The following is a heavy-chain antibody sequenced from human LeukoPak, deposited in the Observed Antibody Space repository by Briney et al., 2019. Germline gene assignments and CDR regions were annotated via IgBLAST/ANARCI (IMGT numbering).Heavy chain of an antibody. Sequence: GGSLRLSCAASGFTFSDYYTNWIRQAPGKGLEWVSYIASSGSTIYYADSVKGRFTISRDNAKNSLYLQMNSLRVEDTAVYYCARQRRWGFDYWGQGTLVTVSS. CDR2: IASSGSTI. CDR1: GFTFSDYY. D-gene: IGHD5-24*01. J-gene: IGHJ4*02. V-gene: IGHV3-11*04. CDR3: ARQRRWGFDY.